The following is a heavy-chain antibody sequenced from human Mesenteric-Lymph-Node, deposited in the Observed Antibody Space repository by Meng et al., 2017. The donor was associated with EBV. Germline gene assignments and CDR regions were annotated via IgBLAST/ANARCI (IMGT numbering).Heavy chain of an antibody. D-gene: IGHD2-15*01. CDR2: IYYSGST. V-gene: IGHV4-61*01. CDR1: GGSVSSSSYY. Sequence: VQLQESGPGLVKPSDTLSLTCTVSGGSVSSSSYYWSWIRQPPGKGLEYIGYIYYSGSTNYNPSLKSRVTISMDTSKNQVSLKLSSVSAADTAVYYCARVDLSSGGSCLDPWGPGTLVTVSS. CDR3: ARVDLSSGGSCLDP. J-gene: IGHJ5*02.